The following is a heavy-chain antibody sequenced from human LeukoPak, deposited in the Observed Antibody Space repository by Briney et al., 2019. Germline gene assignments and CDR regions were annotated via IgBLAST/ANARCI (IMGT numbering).Heavy chain of an antibody. D-gene: IGHD2-15*01. CDR3: ASGVAATRDYYYYMDV. J-gene: IGHJ6*03. V-gene: IGHV1-69*06. CDR2: IIPIFGTA. Sequence: ASVKVSCKASGYTFTSYDINWVRQATGQGLEWMGGIIPIFGTANYAQKFQGRVTITADKSTSTAYMDLSSLRSEDTAVYYCASGVAATRDYYYYMDVWGKGTTVTVSS. CDR1: GYTFTSYD.